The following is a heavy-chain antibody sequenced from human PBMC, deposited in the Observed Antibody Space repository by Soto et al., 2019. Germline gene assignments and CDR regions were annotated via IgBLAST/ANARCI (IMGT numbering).Heavy chain of an antibody. J-gene: IGHJ4*02. V-gene: IGHV4-4*02. D-gene: IGHD1-26*01. CDR1: GGSMSSSNW. CDR3: ARSEATGLDY. Sequence: QVQLQESGPGLVKPSGTLSLTCTVSGGSMSSSNWWNWVRQPPGKGLEWIGETHHSGRTNYTPSPMSPVTISVDKSKNQFSLKLSSVTAADTAVYYCARSEATGLDYWGQGTLVTVSS. CDR2: THHSGRT.